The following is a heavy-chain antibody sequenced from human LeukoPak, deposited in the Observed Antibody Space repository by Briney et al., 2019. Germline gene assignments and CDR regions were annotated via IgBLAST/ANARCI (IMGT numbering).Heavy chain of an antibody. D-gene: IGHD3-22*01. V-gene: IGHV3-23*01. CDR3: AKGANSGFYNHFDF. CDR2: ISGSGGTT. CDR1: GFSFSSYA. Sequence: GRSLRLSCAAFGFSFSSYAMSWVRQAPGGGLEWVSSISGSGGTTYYADSVKGRFTISRDNSKNTLYLQMNSLSAEDTAVYYCAKGANSGFYNHFDFWGQGSLVTVSS. J-gene: IGHJ4*02.